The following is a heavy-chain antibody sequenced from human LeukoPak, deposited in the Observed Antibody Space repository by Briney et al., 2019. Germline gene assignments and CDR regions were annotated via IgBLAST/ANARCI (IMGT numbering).Heavy chain of an antibody. V-gene: IGHV3-7*01. D-gene: IGHD3-22*01. J-gene: IGHJ4*02. Sequence: GGSLRLXCAASGFTFSGYWMSWGRQAPGKGLEWVANINLDGSVRHYVDSARGRFTISRDNAKNSLYLQMNSLRAEDTALYYCATSDDSSGSDWGQGTLVTVSS. CDR3: ATSDDSSGSD. CDR2: INLDGSVR. CDR1: GFTFSGYW.